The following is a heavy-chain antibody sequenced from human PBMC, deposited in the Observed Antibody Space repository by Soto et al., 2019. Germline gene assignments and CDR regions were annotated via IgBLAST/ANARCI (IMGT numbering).Heavy chain of an antibody. J-gene: IGHJ4*02. V-gene: IGHV3-30-3*01. Sequence: GGSLRLSCAVSGLTFSSYAMSWVRQGPGKGLEWVAVISYDGSNKYYADSVKGRFTISRDNSKNTLYLQMNSLRAEDTAVYYCARDIDYYDSSGYPDYWGQGTLVTVSS. CDR1: GLTFSSYA. CDR2: ISYDGSNK. CDR3: ARDIDYYDSSGYPDY. D-gene: IGHD3-22*01.